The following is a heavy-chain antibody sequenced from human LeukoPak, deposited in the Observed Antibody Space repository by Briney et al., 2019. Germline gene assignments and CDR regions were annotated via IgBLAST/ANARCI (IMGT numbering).Heavy chain of an antibody. CDR3: ARAEQDYDILTGYQYYFDY. D-gene: IGHD3-9*01. CDR1: GFTFSTYS. V-gene: IGHV3-48*04. J-gene: IGHJ4*02. Sequence: QTGGSLRLSCAASGFTFSTYSIHWVRQPPRKGLEWVSSISSSSSTIYYADSVKGRFTISRDNAKNSLYLQMNSLRAEDTAVYYCARAEQDYDILTGYQYYFDYWGQGTLVTVSS. CDR2: ISSSSSTI.